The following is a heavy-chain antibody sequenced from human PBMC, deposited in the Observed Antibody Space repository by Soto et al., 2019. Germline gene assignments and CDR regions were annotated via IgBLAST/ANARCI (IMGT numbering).Heavy chain of an antibody. CDR2: IYPGDSDT. D-gene: IGHD4-4*01. Sequence: EVQLVQSGAEVREPGESLKISCKGSGYSFTTYWIGWMRQMPGKGLEWMGIIYPGDSDTKYSPSFQVQVTISADKSINTAYRQWSSLKASDTAMYYCARRGRDDYSPIDYWGQGTLVTVSP. CDR3: ARRGRDDYSPIDY. J-gene: IGHJ4*02. CDR1: GYSFTTYW. V-gene: IGHV5-51*03.